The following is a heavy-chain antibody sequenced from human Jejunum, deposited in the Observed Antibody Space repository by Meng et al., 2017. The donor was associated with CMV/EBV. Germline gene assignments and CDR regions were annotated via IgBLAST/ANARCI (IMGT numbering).Heavy chain of an antibody. CDR1: GFTFSDYY. Sequence: ASGFTFSDYYMSWIRQVPGKGLEWVSYMSGSGVDRYYADSVKGRFTISRDNAKNSPFLQMNSLRAEDTAVYFCARRRWLQFAVFDYWGQGTLVTVSS. CDR3: ARRRWLQFAVFDY. V-gene: IGHV3-11*01. J-gene: IGHJ4*02. D-gene: IGHD5-24*01. CDR2: MSGSGVDR.